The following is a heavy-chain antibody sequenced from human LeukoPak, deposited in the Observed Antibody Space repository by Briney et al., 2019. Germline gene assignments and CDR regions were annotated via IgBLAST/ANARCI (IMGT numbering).Heavy chain of an antibody. Sequence: SETLSLTCTISGGSISSYYWSWIRQPPGKGLEWIGYIYYTGSTNHNPSLKSRVTISVDTSKNQFSLKLSSVTAADSALYYCARVVQNSGTIDYWGQGTLVTVSS. D-gene: IGHD3-10*01. CDR2: IYYTGST. CDR1: GGSISSYY. J-gene: IGHJ4*02. CDR3: ARVVQNSGTIDY. V-gene: IGHV4-59*08.